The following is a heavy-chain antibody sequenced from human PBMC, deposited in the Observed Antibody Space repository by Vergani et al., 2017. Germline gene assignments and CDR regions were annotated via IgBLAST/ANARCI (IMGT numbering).Heavy chain of an antibody. CDR2: IKSDGSIT. CDR3: AKGGKGYGDYYYYGMDV. D-gene: IGHD4-17*01. J-gene: IGHJ6*02. V-gene: IGHV3-74*03. Sequence: DVHLAESGGGFFQPGGSLRLSCSASGFSFNSYWMHWVRQVPGKGLVWVSRIKSDGSITAYADSVKGRFTISRDNAQNTLYLQMNSLRAEDMALYYCAKGGKGYGDYYYYGMDVWGQGTTVTVSS. CDR1: GFSFNSYW.